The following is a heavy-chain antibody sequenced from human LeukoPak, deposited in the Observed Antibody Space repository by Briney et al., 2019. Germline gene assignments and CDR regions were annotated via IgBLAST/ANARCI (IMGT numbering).Heavy chain of an antibody. V-gene: IGHV3-33*08. CDR1: GFTFSSYG. J-gene: IGHJ6*02. D-gene: IGHD3-10*01. CDR2: IWYDGSNK. Sequence: GGSLRLSCGASGFTFSSYGMHWVRQAPGKGLEWVAVIWYDGSNKYYADSVKGRFTISRDNSKNTLYLQMNSLRAEDTAVYYCARVLLWFEEYGMDVWGQGTTVTVSS. CDR3: ARVLLWFEEYGMDV.